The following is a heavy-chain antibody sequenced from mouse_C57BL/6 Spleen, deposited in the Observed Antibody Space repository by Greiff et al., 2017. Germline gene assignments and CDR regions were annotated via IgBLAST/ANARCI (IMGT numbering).Heavy chain of an antibody. V-gene: IGHV1-52*01. Sequence: QVQLQQSGAELVRPGSSVKLSCKASGYTFTSYWMHWVKQRPIQGLEWIGNIDPSDSETHYNQKFKDKATLTVDKSSSTAYMQLSNLTSEDSAIYYCARDYGDYVYFDYWGQGTTLTVSS. CDR1: GYTFTSYW. D-gene: IGHD2-13*01. CDR3: ARDYGDYVYFDY. CDR2: IDPSDSET. J-gene: IGHJ2*01.